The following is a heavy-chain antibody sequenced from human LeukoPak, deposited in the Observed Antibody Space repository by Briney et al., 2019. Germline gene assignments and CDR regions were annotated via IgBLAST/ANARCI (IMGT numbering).Heavy chain of an antibody. J-gene: IGHJ5*02. D-gene: IGHD3-3*01. V-gene: IGHV4-34*01. CDR3: ARSDPYYDFWSGYYTGIRWFDP. Sequence: SETLSLTCAVYGGSFSGYYWSWIRQPPGKGLEWIGEINHSGSTNYYPSLKSRVTISVDTSKNQFSLKLSSVTAADTAVYYCARSDPYYDFWSGYYTGIRWFDPWGQGTLVTVSS. CDR1: GGSFSGYY. CDR2: INHSGST.